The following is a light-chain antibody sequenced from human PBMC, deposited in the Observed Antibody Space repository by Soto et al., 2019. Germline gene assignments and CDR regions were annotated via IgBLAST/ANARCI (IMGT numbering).Light chain of an antibody. CDR1: QTVSSY. J-gene: IGKJ4*01. CDR3: QLRGT. V-gene: IGKV3-11*01. Sequence: ELVLTQSPATLSLSPGERATLSCRARQTVSSYLAWYQQKPGQVPRLLIYDVSNRATGIPARFSGSGSGTDFILTISTLEPEDFAVYYCQLRGTFGGGTKVDIK. CDR2: DVS.